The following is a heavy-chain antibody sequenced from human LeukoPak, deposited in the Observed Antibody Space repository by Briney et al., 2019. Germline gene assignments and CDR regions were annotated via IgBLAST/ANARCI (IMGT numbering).Heavy chain of an antibody. J-gene: IGHJ6*03. D-gene: IGHD4-17*01. CDR2: FIPIFGTA. V-gene: IGHV1-69*05. CDR1: GGTFSSYA. Sequence: SVKVSCKASGGTFSSYAISWVRHAPGQGLEWMGEFIPIFGTANYAQKFRGRVTITTDESTSTAYMELSSLRSEDTAVYYCARAHTSTVTWYYYYYYMDVWGKGTTVTVSS. CDR3: ARAHTSTVTWYYYYYYMDV.